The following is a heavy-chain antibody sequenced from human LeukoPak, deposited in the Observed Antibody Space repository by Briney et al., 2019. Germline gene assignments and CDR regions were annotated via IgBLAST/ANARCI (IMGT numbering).Heavy chain of an antibody. D-gene: IGHD6-13*01. CDR3: AKDYYSSNWPGCLDY. CDR2: IKDDGSEK. J-gene: IGHJ4*02. V-gene: IGHV3-7*03. CDR1: GFTFGNYW. Sequence: PGESLRLSCEASGFTFGNYWMTWVRQAPGKGLEWVANIKDDGSEKNYVDSVKGRFSISRDNAKNSLYLQMNSLRAEDTAVYYCAKDYYSSNWPGCLDYWGQGTLVTVSS.